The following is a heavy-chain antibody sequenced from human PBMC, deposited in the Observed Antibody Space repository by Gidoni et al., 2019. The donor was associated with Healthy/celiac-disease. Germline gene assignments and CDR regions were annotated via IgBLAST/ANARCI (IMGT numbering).Heavy chain of an antibody. Sequence: VQLQESGPGLLKPSETLSLTSTVSGGSISSYYWSWIRQPPGKGLEWIGYIYYSGVTNYNPSLKSRVTISVDTSKNQFSLKLSSVTAADTAVYYCARYTYYDFWSGYYGDAFDIWGQGTMVTVSS. CDR3: ARYTYYDFWSGYYGDAFDI. CDR2: IYYSGVT. CDR1: GGSISSYY. J-gene: IGHJ3*02. V-gene: IGHV4-59*01. D-gene: IGHD3-3*01.